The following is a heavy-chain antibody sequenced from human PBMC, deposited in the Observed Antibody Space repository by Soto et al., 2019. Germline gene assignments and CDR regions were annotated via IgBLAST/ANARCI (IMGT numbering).Heavy chain of an antibody. D-gene: IGHD2-15*01. CDR2: TYYRSRWFN. CDR1: GDSVSSNSAT. CDR3: ARAEDYFCGESYYSDFGFDA. Sequence: PSQTLSLTCAISGDSVSSNSATWDWIRQSPSRGLEWLGRTYYRSRWFNDYAGSVKGRITINPDTSNNQFSLQLTSLSPDDTAVYYCARAEDYFCGESYYSDFGFDAWGHATTV. V-gene: IGHV6-1*01. J-gene: IGHJ6*02.